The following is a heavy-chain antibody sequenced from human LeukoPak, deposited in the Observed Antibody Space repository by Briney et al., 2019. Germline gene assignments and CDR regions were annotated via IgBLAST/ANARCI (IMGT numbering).Heavy chain of an antibody. V-gene: IGHV3-23*01. D-gene: IGHD3-22*01. CDR2: ISGSGGST. J-gene: IGHJ3*02. Sequence: GSLRLSCAASGFTFNIYAMSWVRQAPGKGLEWVSAISGSGGSTYYADSVKGRFTISRDNSKNTLYLQMNSLRAEDTAVYYCAKDRVGYYDSSGYPTGDAFDIWGQGTMVTVSS. CDR1: GFTFNIYA. CDR3: AKDRVGYYDSSGYPTGDAFDI.